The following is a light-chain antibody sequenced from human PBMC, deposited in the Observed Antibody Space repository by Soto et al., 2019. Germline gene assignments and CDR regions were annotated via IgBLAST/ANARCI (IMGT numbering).Light chain of an antibody. CDR3: QQRSNWPLTT. J-gene: IGKJ4*01. V-gene: IGKV3-11*01. CDR1: QSVSSY. Sequence: EIVLTQSPATPSLSPGERATLSCRASQSVSSYLAWYQQKPGQAPRLLIYDASNSATGIPARFSGSGSGTDFTLTISSLEPEDFAVYYCQQRSNWPLTTFGGGTKVEIK. CDR2: DAS.